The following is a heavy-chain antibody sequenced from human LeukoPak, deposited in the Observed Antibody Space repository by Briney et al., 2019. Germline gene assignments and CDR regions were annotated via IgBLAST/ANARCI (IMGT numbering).Heavy chain of an antibody. CDR1: GFTFSDAW. CDR3: AREFRKPSTGD. J-gene: IGHJ4*02. CDR2: IKRKSDGETT. D-gene: IGHD1-14*01. Sequence: GGSLRLSCAASGFTFSDAWMSWVRQAPGKGLEWIGRIKRKSDGETTDYAAPVKGRFTISRGDSKNTLYLQMNSLRAEDTAVYFCAREFRKPSTGDWGQGTLVTVSS. V-gene: IGHV3-15*01.